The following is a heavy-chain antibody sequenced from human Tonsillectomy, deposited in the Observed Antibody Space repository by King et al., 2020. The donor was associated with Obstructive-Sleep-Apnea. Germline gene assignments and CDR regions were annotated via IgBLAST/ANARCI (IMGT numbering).Heavy chain of an antibody. D-gene: IGHD5-18*01. CDR3: ARGYSYAGGLFDS. CDR1: GFTFSNYW. CDR2: VNSDGRST. Sequence: VQLVESGGGLVQPGGSLRLSCVASGFTFSNYWMHWVRHAPGKGLVWVSRVNSDGRSTTYADSVKGRFTISKDIAKNTLYLHMDGLRAEDTAVYYCARGYSYAGGLFDSWGQGTLVTVSS. V-gene: IGHV3-74*01. J-gene: IGHJ4*02.